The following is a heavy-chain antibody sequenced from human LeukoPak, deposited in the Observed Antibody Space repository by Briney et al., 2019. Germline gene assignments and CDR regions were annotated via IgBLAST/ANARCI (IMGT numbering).Heavy chain of an antibody. V-gene: IGHV4-39*01. CDR1: GGSISSSSYY. CDR2: IYYSGST. J-gene: IGHJ4*02. D-gene: IGHD3-22*01. CDR3: ARQCSEGYYDSSGYYYYFDY. Sequence: SETLSLTCTVSGGSISSSSYYWGWIRQPPGKGPEWIGSIYYSGSTYYNPSLKSRVTISVDTSKNQFSLKLSSVTAADTAVYYCARQCSEGYYDSSGYYYYFDYWGQGTLVTVSS.